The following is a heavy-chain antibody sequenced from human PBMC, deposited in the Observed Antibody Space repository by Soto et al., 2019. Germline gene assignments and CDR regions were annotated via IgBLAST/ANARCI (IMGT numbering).Heavy chain of an antibody. V-gene: IGHV3-30*18. CDR1: GFTFSSYG. D-gene: IGHD4-17*01. CDR2: ISYDGSNK. J-gene: IGHJ6*03. Sequence: PGGSLRLSCAASGFTFSSYGMHWVRQAPGKGLEWVAVISYDGSNKYYADSVKGRFTISRDNSKNTLYLQMNSLRAEDTAVYYCAKDPLDADYGDYVDYYYYYMDVWGKGTTVTVSS. CDR3: AKDPLDADYGDYVDYYYYYMDV.